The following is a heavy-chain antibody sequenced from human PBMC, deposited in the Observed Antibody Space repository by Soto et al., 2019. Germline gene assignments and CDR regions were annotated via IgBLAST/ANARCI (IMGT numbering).Heavy chain of an antibody. CDR2: IIPIFGTA. CDR1: GGTFSSYS. Sequence: QVQLVQSGAEVKKPGSSVKVSCKASGGTFSSYSINWVRQAPGQGREWMGEIIPIFGTANYAQKFQGRVTITADESKSTASMALSSRRYEDTAVYYCARDGGRHSGGIDYWGQGTLVTVSS. D-gene: IGHD1-26*01. J-gene: IGHJ4*02. V-gene: IGHV1-69*01. CDR3: ARDGGRHSGGIDY.